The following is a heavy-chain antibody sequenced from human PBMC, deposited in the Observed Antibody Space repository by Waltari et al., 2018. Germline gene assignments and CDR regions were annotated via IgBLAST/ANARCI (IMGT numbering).Heavy chain of an antibody. Sequence: QLQLQESGPRLVKPSETLSLTCSVSGDSITSSNYYWAWIRQPPGKGLEWIGSVYYTGITYYKASLKGRVTISVDTSKNYFSLSLTSVTATDTAIYFCARTFMVRTIRSRGWFDPWGQGTLVTVSS. CDR3: ARTFMVRTIRSRGWFDP. V-gene: IGHV4-39*02. CDR2: VYYTGIT. J-gene: IGHJ5*02. CDR1: GDSITSSNYY. D-gene: IGHD3-10*01.